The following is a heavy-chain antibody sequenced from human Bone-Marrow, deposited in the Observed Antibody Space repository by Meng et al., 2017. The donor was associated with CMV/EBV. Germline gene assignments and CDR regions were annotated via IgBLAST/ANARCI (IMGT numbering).Heavy chain of an antibody. CDR1: GFTVSSSY. CDR2: IYIPGTT. J-gene: IGHJ4*01. D-gene: IGHD3-22*01. Sequence: GESLKISCAASGFTVSSSYMSWVRQAPGKGLEWVSVIYIPGTTYYADSVKGRFTISRDNSKNTLYLQMNSLRAEDMALYYCAKGYYYDSSGLFDYWGHGTLVTVSS. CDR3: AKGYYYDSSGLFDY. V-gene: IGHV3-53*05.